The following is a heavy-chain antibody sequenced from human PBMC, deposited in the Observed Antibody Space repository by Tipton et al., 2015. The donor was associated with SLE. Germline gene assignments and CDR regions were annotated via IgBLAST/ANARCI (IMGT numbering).Heavy chain of an antibody. CDR3: AKGVRVGLEWPWDV. V-gene: IGHV4-59*01. J-gene: IGHJ6*04. CDR1: GGSISSYY. D-gene: IGHD3-3*01. Sequence: TLSLTCTVSGGSISSYYWSWIRQPPGKGLEWIGYIYYSGSTKYNPSLKSRVTISVDTSKNQFSLNLSSVTAADTAVYYCAKGVRVGLEWPWDVWGKGTTVTVSS. CDR2: IYYSGST.